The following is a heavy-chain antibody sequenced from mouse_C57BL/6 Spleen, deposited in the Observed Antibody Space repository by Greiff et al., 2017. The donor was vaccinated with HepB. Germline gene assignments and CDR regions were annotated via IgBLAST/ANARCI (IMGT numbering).Heavy chain of an antibody. CDR2: IYPRSGNT. D-gene: IGHD3-2*02. V-gene: IGHV1-81*01. CDR1: GYTFTSYG. Sequence: QVQLQQSGAELARPGASVKLSCKASGYTFTSYGISWVKQRPGQGLEWIGEIYPRSGNTYYNEKFKGKATLTADKSSSTAYMELRSLTSEDSAVYFCARWGDSSGFAYWGQGTLVTVSA. CDR3: ARWGDSSGFAY. J-gene: IGHJ3*01.